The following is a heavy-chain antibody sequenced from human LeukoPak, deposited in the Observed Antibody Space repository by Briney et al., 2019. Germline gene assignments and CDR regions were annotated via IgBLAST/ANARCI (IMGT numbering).Heavy chain of an antibody. CDR3: ARDNPDQYYYYGMDV. D-gene: IGHD1-14*01. J-gene: IGHJ6*04. Sequence: SETLSLTCAVSGGSISSSNWWSWVRQPPGKGLEWIGEIYHSGSTNYNPSLKSRVTISVDKSKNQFSLKLGSVTAADTAVYYCARDNPDQYYYYGMDVWGKGTTVTVSS. V-gene: IGHV4-4*02. CDR1: GGSISSSNW. CDR2: IYHSGST.